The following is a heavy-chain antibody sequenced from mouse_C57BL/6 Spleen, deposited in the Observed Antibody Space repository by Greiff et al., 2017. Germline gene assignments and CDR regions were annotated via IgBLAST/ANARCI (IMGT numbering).Heavy chain of an antibody. CDR3: TRSTRWLAY. CDR1: GYTFTDYA. V-gene: IGHV1-15*01. J-gene: IGHJ3*01. CDR2: IDPETGGT. Sequence: VKLQESGAELVRPGASVPLSCKASGYTFTDYAMHWVKQTPVHGLEWIGAIDPETGGTAYNQKFKGKAILTADKSSSTAYMELRSLTSEDSAVYYCTRSTRWLAYWGQGTLVTVSA.